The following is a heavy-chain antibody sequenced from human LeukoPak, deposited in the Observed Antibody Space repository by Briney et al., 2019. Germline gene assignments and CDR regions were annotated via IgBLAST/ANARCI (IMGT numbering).Heavy chain of an antibody. CDR3: ARGGYDFVYYYYGMDV. D-gene: IGHD3-3*01. CDR1: GYTFTSYD. Sequence: GASVKVSCKASGYTFTSYDINWVRQATGQGLEWMGWMNPNSGNTGYAQKFQGRVTMTRNTSISTAYMELSSLRSEDTAVYYCARGGYDFVYYYYGMDVWGQGTTVTVSS. J-gene: IGHJ6*02. V-gene: IGHV1-8*01. CDR2: MNPNSGNT.